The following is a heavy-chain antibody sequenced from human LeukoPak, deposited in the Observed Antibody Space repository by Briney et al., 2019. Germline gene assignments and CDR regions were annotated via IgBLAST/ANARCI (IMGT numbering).Heavy chain of an antibody. CDR2: INPSGGST. CDR3: ARDRGELTYYYYYMDV. CDR1: GYTFTSYY. Sequence: ASVTVSCKASGYTFTSYYMHWVRQAPGQGLEWMGIINPSGGSTSYAQKFQGRVTMTRDTSTSTVYMELSSLRSEDTAVYYCARDRGELTYYYYYMDVWGKGTTVTVSS. J-gene: IGHJ6*03. D-gene: IGHD1-7*01. V-gene: IGHV1-46*01.